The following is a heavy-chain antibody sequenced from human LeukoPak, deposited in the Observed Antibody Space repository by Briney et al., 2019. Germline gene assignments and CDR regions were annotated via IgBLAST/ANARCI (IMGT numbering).Heavy chain of an antibody. J-gene: IGHJ4*02. CDR1: GGSISSGGYY. D-gene: IGHD3-9*01. CDR3: ARVNPGLRYFGY. Sequence: ASQTLSLTCTVSGGSISSGGYYWSWIRQPPGKGLEWIGEINHSGSTNYNPSLKSRVTISVDTSKNQFSLKLSSVTAADTAVYYCARVNPGLRYFGYWGQGTLVTVSS. CDR2: INHSGST. V-gene: IGHV4-30-2*01.